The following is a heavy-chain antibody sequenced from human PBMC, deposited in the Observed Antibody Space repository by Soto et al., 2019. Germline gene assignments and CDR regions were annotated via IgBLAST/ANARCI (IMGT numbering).Heavy chain of an antibody. D-gene: IGHD1-1*01. V-gene: IGHV1-58*01. J-gene: IGHJ6*02. CDR3: AADEGTGYYYGMDV. CDR2: IVVGSGNT. Sequence: QMQLVQSGPEVKKPGTSVKVSCKASGFTFTSSAVQWVRQARGQRLAWIGWIVVGSGNTNYAQKFQERVTITRDMSTSTADMELSSLRSEDTAVYYCAADEGTGYYYGMDVWGQGTTVTVSS. CDR1: GFTFTSSA.